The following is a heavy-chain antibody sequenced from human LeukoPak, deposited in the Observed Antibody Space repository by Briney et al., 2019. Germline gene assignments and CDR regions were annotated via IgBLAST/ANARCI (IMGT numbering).Heavy chain of an antibody. D-gene: IGHD6-13*01. J-gene: IGHJ4*02. CDR3: ARGAEGEQQLVGRTYYFDY. CDR2: IIPIFGTA. CDR1: GGTFSSYA. Sequence: GASVKVSCKASGGTFSSYAISWVRQAPGQGLEWMGGIIPIFGTANYAQKFQGRVTITADESTSTAYMELSSLRSEDTAVYYCARGAEGEQQLVGRTYYFDYWGQGTLVTVSS. V-gene: IGHV1-69*13.